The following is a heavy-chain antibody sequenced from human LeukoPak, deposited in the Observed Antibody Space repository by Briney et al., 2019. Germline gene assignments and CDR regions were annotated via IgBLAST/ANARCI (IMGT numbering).Heavy chain of an antibody. CDR3: ARSSYYDSSGYLDY. J-gene: IGHJ4*02. D-gene: IGHD3-22*01. Sequence: SETLSLTCTVSGGSISSGGYYWSWIRQHPGKGLEWIGYIYYSGSTHYNPSLKSRVTISVDMSKNQFSLKLSSVTAADTAVYYCARSSYYDSSGYLDYWGQGTLVTVSS. V-gene: IGHV4-31*03. CDR1: GGSISSGGYY. CDR2: IYYSGST.